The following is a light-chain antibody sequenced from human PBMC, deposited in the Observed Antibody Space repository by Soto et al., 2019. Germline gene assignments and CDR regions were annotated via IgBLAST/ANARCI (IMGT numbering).Light chain of an antibody. J-gene: IGKJ2*01. CDR1: QSVSSSY. Sequence: EIVLTQSPGTLSLSPGERATLSCRASQSVSSSYLAWYQQKPGQAPRLLIYGASSRATGIPDRFSGSGSGTDFTLTISRLEPEDFAVYYCQQYGSSPYTFGQGTXL. CDR2: GAS. V-gene: IGKV3-20*01. CDR3: QQYGSSPYT.